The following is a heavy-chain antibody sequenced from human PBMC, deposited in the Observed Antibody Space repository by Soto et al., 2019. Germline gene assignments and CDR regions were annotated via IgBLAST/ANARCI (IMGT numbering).Heavy chain of an antibody. Sequence: SETLSLTCTVSGGSISSSSYYWGWIRQPPGKGLEWIGSIYYSGSTYYNPSLKGRVTISVDTSKNQFSLKLSSVTAADTAVYYFSGSGYHPNYFDYWCQGTLVTVSA. J-gene: IGHJ4*02. D-gene: IGHD3-22*01. V-gene: IGHV4-39*01. CDR3: SGSGYHPNYFDY. CDR2: IYYSGST. CDR1: GGSISSSSYY.